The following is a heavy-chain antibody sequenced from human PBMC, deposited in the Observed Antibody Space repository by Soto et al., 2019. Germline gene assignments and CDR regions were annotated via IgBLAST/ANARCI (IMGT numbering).Heavy chain of an antibody. CDR1: GFTFSKYW. Sequence: GGSLRLSCAASGFTFSKYWMTWVRQAPGKGLEWVANIKEDGGEDYYADSVKGRFTISRDNAKNSLFLQLSSLGAEDTATYYCEREGQSSYCSSTTCYFFGLDVWGQGTTVTVSS. CDR3: EREGQSSYCSSTTCYFFGLDV. D-gene: IGHD2-2*01. J-gene: IGHJ6*02. V-gene: IGHV3-7*01. CDR2: IKEDGGED.